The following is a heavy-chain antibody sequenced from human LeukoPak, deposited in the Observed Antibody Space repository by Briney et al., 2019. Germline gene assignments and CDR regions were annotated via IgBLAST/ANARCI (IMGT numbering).Heavy chain of an antibody. V-gene: IGHV3-30-3*01. Sequence: PGGSLRLSCAASGFTFSRSAMHWVRQAPGRGLEWVAVMSSDGSKKYYADSVQGRFTISRDNSKNTLYVQMNSLRAEDTAVYYCARGWFGDLLDYWGQGTLVTVSS. CDR1: GFTFSRSA. J-gene: IGHJ4*02. D-gene: IGHD3-10*01. CDR2: MSSDGSKK. CDR3: ARGWFGDLLDY.